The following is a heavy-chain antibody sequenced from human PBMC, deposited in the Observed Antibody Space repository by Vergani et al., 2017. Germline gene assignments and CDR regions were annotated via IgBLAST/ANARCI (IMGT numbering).Heavy chain of an antibody. CDR3: AKDIGNWNYYYFDY. D-gene: IGHD1-7*01. CDR2: ISGDGGST. J-gene: IGHJ4*02. V-gene: IGHV3-43*02. Sequence: EVQLVESGGGVVQPGGSLRLSCAASGFTFDDYAMHWVRQAPGKGLEWVSLISGDGGSTYYADSVKGRFTISRDNSKNSLYLQMNSLRTEDTALYYCAKDIGNWNYYYFDYWGQGTLVTVSS. CDR1: GFTFDDYA.